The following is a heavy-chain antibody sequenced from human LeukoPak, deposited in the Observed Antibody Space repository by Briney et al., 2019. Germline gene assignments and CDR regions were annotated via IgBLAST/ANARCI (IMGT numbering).Heavy chain of an antibody. Sequence: GASVKVSCKASGYTFTSYYMHWVRQAPGQGLEWMGWISAYNGNTNYAQKLQGRVTVTTDTSTSTAYMELRSLRSDDTAVYYCARGLIYGDYVGCDYWVQGTLVTVSS. CDR3: ARGLIYGDYVGCDY. CDR1: GYTFTSYY. J-gene: IGHJ4*02. D-gene: IGHD4-17*01. CDR2: ISAYNGNT. V-gene: IGHV1-18*04.